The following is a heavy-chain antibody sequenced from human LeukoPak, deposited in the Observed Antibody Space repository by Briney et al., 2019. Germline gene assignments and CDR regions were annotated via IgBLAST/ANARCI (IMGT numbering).Heavy chain of an antibody. CDR3: AKYYDFWSGYSQHYYYMDV. J-gene: IGHJ6*03. Sequence: GSLRLSCSASGFTFSNFAMSWVRQAPGKGLDWVSVISGSGNYAYYADSVKGRFTISRDNSKNTLYLQMNSLRAEDTAVYYCAKYYDFWSGYSQHYYYMDVWGKGTTVTVSS. CDR2: ISGSGNYA. V-gene: IGHV3-23*01. CDR1: GFTFSNFA. D-gene: IGHD3-3*01.